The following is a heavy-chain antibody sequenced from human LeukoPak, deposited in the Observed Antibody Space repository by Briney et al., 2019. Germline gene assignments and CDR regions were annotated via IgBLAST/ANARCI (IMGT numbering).Heavy chain of an antibody. V-gene: IGHV3-49*04. CDR3: TRAYSTGWLGINDY. D-gene: IGHD6-19*01. CDR2: IRNKANGGTA. J-gene: IGHJ4*02. Sequence: SGGSLRLSCAASGFTFSNFWMHWVRQAPGKGLEWVGFIRNKANGGTADYAASVKGRFTISRDDSKTIAYLQMNSLKTEDTAVYYCTRAYSTGWLGINDYWGQGALVTVSS. CDR1: GFTFSNFW.